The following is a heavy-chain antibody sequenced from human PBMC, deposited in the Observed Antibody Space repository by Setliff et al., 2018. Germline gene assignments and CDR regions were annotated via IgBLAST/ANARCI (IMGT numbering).Heavy chain of an antibody. V-gene: IGHV1-69*13. J-gene: IGHJ2*01. CDR1: GGTFSSYA. CDR3: ARHRRPDYGDFISWYFDL. Sequence: SVKVSCKASGGTFSSYAISWVRQAPGQGFEWMGGIIPVFGTADYAQKFQGRVTITADESMTTFYMEVSSLRSDDTAVYFCARHRRPDYGDFISWYFDLWGRGTLVTVSS. D-gene: IGHD4-17*01. CDR2: IIPVFGTA.